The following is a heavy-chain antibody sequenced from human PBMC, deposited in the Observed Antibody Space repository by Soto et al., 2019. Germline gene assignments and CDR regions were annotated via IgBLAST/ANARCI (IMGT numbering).Heavy chain of an antibody. J-gene: IGHJ6*02. CDR3: ARSGARPGDYYYGMDV. V-gene: IGHV1-69*12. Sequence: QVQLVQSGAEVKKPGSSVKVSCKASGGTFSSYAISWVRQAPGQGLEWMGGFIPIFGTANYAQKFQGRVTITADESTSTAYRELSSLRSEDTAVYYCARSGARPGDYYYGMDVWGQGTTVTVSS. CDR2: FIPIFGTA. D-gene: IGHD3-10*01. CDR1: GGTFSSYA.